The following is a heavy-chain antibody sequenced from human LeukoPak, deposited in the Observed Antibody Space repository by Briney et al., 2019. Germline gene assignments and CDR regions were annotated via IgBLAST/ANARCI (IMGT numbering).Heavy chain of an antibody. J-gene: IGHJ6*02. CDR2: INHSGST. Sequence: PSETLSLTCAVYGGSFSGYYWSWIRQPPGKGLEWIGEINHSGSTNYNPSLKSRVTISVDTSKHQFSLKLSSVTAADTAVYYCARSPRRLGYCSGGSCYYYYGMDVWGQGTTVTVSS. D-gene: IGHD2-15*01. CDR3: ARSPRRLGYCSGGSCYYYYGMDV. V-gene: IGHV4-34*01. CDR1: GGSFSGYY.